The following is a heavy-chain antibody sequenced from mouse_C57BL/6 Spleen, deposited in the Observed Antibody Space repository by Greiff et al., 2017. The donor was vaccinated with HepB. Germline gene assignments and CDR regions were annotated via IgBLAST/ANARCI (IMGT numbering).Heavy chain of an antibody. D-gene: IGHD3-1*01. J-gene: IGHJ3*01. CDR2: IYPGDGDT. CDR1: GYAFSSYW. V-gene: IGHV1-80*01. CDR3: ALTLRLGGFAY. Sequence: QVQLKESGAELVKPWASVKISCKASGYAFSSYWMNWVKQRPGKGLEWIGQIYPGDGDTNYNGKFKGKATLTADKSSSTAYMQLSSLTSEDSAVYFCALTLRLGGFAYWGQGTLVTVSA.